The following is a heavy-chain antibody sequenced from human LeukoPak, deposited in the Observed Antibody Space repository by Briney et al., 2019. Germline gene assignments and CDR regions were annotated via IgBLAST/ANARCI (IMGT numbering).Heavy chain of an antibody. D-gene: IGHD6-13*01. CDR3: ARSASSSWLGVY. J-gene: IGHJ4*02. CDR1: GYSFTSYW. Sequence: GESLKISCKGSGYSFTSYWICWVRHMPGKGLGWMGIIYPVDSDTRYSPSFQGQVTISADKSIRTAYVQWSSLKASDTAMYYCARSASSSWLGVYWGQGNLVTVSS. CDR2: IYPVDSDT. V-gene: IGHV5-51*01.